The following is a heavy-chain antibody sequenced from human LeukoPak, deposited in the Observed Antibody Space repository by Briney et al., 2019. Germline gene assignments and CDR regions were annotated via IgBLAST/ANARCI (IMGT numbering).Heavy chain of an antibody. CDR3: AREGLGELTLDY. Sequence: ASVKVSCKASGYTFTSYGISWVRQAPGQGLEWMGWVSTDNGDTNYAQKLQGRVTMTTDTSTSTAYMELRSLRSDDTAVYYCAREGLGELTLDYWGQGTLVTVSS. CDR2: VSTDNGDT. CDR1: GYTFTSYG. J-gene: IGHJ4*02. D-gene: IGHD3-16*01. V-gene: IGHV1-18*01.